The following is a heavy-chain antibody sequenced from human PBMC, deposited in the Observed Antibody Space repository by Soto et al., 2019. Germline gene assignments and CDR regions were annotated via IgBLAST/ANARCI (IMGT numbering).Heavy chain of an antibody. Sequence: QVQLQESGPGLVKPSETLSLTCTISGGPMNNYYCSWFRQPRGQGLEWIGYMGYNGFTRYNPSLRSRVAISLDTANNQFSLSLSSVTAADTALYYCARQGFGELHGLVDVWGQGIKVTVSS. CDR3: ARQGFGELHGLVDV. D-gene: IGHD3-10*01. CDR2: MGYNGFT. CDR1: GGPMNNYY. V-gene: IGHV4-59*08. J-gene: IGHJ6*02.